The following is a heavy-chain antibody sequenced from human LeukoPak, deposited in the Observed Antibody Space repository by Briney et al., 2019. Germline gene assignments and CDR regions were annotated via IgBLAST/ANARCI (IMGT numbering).Heavy chain of an antibody. V-gene: IGHV3-48*02. CDR1: TLTFSSYS. J-gene: IGHJ4*02. D-gene: IGHD3-3*02. CDR2: ITSTPAPI. Sequence: GGALGLSCAASTLTFSSYSMNWAGHAPGKGLAWLSYITSTPAPIYYVDSVEGRFTISRDNPKYSLYLQMNSLKDEDTAFNYCASDKHSALDYWRQGTLVTVSS. CDR3: ASDKHSALDY.